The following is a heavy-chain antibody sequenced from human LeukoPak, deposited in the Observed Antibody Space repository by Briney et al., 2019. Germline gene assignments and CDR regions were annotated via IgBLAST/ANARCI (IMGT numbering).Heavy chain of an antibody. V-gene: IGHV4-59*01. D-gene: IGHD4-17*01. J-gene: IGHJ4*02. Sequence: SETLSLTCTVSGGSISSYYWSWIRQPPGKGLEWVGYIYYNGNTNYNPSLKSRVTISVDTSKNQFSLKLSSVTAADTAVYYCARERYGDYVFDYWGQGTLVTVSS. CDR3: ARERYGDYVFDY. CDR2: IYYNGNT. CDR1: GGSISSYY.